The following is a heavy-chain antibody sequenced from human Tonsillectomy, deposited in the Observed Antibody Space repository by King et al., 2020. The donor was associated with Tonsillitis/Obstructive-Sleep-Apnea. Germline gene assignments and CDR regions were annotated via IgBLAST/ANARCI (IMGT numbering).Heavy chain of an antibody. V-gene: IGHV4-34*01. CDR1: GGSFSGYY. D-gene: IGHD2-15*01. CDR2: INHSGST. CDR3: ARGGLCSGGSCYFDY. Sequence: VQLQQWGAGLLKPSETLSLTCAVSGGSFSGYYWSWIRQPPGKGLEWIGEINHSGSTNYNPSLKSRVTISVDTSKNQFSLKLSSVTAADTAVYYCARGGLCSGGSCYFDYWGQEPWSPSPQ. J-gene: IGHJ4*01.